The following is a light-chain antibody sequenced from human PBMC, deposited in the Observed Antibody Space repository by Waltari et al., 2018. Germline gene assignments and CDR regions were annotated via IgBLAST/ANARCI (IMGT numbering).Light chain of an antibody. Sequence: DIPMTQSPSSLSASVGDRVTITCQASQHIYNDLNWYQQKPGKAPKLLIYAASNLQTGVPSRFSGGGSGTDFTVVISSLQPEDIATYYCQQYEGLPRTFGQGTKLEMK. J-gene: IGKJ2*02. CDR1: QHIYND. CDR3: QQYEGLPRT. V-gene: IGKV1-33*01. CDR2: AAS.